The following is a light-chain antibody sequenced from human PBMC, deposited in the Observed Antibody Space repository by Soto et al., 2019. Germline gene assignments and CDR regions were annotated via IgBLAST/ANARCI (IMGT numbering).Light chain of an antibody. J-gene: IGLJ3*02. CDR3: CSYAGSLWV. CDR2: EVS. Sequence: QPVLTQPASVSGSPGQSITISCTGTSSDVGSYNLVSWYQQHPGKAPKLMIYEVSKRPSGVSNRFSGSKSGNTASLTISGLQAEDEADYYCCSYAGSLWVFGGGTKLTVL. V-gene: IGLV2-23*02. CDR1: SSDVGSYNL.